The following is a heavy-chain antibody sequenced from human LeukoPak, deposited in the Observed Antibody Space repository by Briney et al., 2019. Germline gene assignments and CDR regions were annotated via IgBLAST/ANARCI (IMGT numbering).Heavy chain of an antibody. CDR2: ISLSSSTI. D-gene: IGHD3-22*01. CDR1: GFTLSGYS. J-gene: IGHJ6*02. Sequence: PGGSLRLSCAASGFTLSGYSMNWVRQAPGRGLEWVSSISLSSSTIYYADSVKGRFTISRDNAKNSLYLQMNSLRDEDTAVYYCARYYYDSSAQGSYYYGMDVWGQGTTVTVSS. V-gene: IGHV3-48*02. CDR3: ARYYYDSSAQGSYYYGMDV.